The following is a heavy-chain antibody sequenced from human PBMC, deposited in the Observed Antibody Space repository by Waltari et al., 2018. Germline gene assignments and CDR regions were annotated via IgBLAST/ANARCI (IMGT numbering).Heavy chain of an antibody. CDR1: GFTFRIYW. V-gene: IGHV3-74*01. CDR3: ALLRVVSVFDPFDT. CDR2: INGTSLTT. J-gene: IGHJ4*02. D-gene: IGHD2-15*01. Sequence: EVQLVESGGGLVQPGGSLRLACSASGFTFRIYWMPWVRQVPGKGLVWVSRINGTSLTTNYADSVKGRFTISRDNAKSTLYLQMNSLTPEDTGVYYCALLRVVSVFDPFDTWGQGTLVTVSS.